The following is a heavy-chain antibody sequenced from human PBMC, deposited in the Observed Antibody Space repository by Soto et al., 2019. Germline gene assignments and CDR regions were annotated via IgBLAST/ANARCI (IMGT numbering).Heavy chain of an antibody. CDR3: ARPYYYDSNGYYYFDY. D-gene: IGHD3-22*01. CDR2: ISAYNGNT. V-gene: IGHV1-18*01. Sequence: ASVKVSCKASGYTFTSYGISWVRQAPGQGLEWMGWISAYNGNTNYAQKLQGRVTMTTDTSTSTAYMELRSLRSDDTAVYYCARPYYYDSNGYYYFDYWGQGTLVTVSS. CDR1: GYTFTSYG. J-gene: IGHJ4*02.